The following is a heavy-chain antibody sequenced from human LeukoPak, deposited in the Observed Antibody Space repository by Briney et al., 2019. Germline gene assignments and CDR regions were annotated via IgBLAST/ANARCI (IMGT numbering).Heavy chain of an antibody. D-gene: IGHD5-12*01. CDR3: ASPSTGYSGYDDYFDY. Sequence: GASVKVSCKASGGTFSSYAISWVRQAPGQGLEWMGRIIPILGIANYAQKFQGRVTITADKSTSTAYMELSSLRSEDTAVYYCASPSTGYSGYDDYFDYWGQGTLVTVSS. J-gene: IGHJ4*02. V-gene: IGHV1-69*04. CDR2: IIPILGIA. CDR1: GGTFSSYA.